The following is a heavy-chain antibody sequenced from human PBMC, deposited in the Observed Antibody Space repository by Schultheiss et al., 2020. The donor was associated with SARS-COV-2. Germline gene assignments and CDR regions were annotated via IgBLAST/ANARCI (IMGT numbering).Heavy chain of an antibody. V-gene: IGHV4-39*07. D-gene: IGHD6-25*01. CDR3: ARVCRQRRPHYYYYMDV. J-gene: IGHJ6*03. CDR1: GGSISSSSYY. CDR2: IYYSGST. Sequence: SETLSLTCTVSGGSISSSSYYWSWIRQPPGKGLEWIGSIYYSGSTYYNPSLKSRVTISVDTSKNQFSLKLSSVTAADTAVYYCARVCRQRRPHYYYYMDVWGKGTTVTVSS.